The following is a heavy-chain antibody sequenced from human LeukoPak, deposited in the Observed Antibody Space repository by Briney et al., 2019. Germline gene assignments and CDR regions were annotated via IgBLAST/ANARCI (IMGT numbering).Heavy chain of an antibody. D-gene: IGHD3-22*01. CDR2: ISWNSGSI. Sequence: GWSLPLSCAASGFTFGDYAMHWVRQAPGEGLEWVSGISWNSGSIVYADSVKGRFTISRDNAKNSLYLQMNSLRAEDTALYYCAKDRGLNYYDSSGSFDYWGQGTLVTVSS. CDR1: GFTFGDYA. CDR3: AKDRGLNYYDSSGSFDY. V-gene: IGHV3-9*01. J-gene: IGHJ4*02.